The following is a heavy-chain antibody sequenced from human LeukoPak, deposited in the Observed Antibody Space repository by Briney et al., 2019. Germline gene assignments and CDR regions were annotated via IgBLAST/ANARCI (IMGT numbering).Heavy chain of an antibody. Sequence: GASVKVSCKASGYTFTSYGISWVRQAPGQGLEWMGWISAYNGNTNYAQKLQGRVTMTTDTSTSTAYMELRSLRSDDTAVYYCARDLFSFSSSGWYGFDYWGQGTLVSVSS. J-gene: IGHJ4*02. CDR3: ARDLFSFSSSGWYGFDY. D-gene: IGHD6-19*01. V-gene: IGHV1-18*01. CDR1: GYTFTSYG. CDR2: ISAYNGNT.